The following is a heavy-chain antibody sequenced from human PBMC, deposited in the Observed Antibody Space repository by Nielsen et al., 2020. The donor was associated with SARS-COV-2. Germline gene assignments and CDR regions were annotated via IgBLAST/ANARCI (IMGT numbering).Heavy chain of an antibody. Sequence: GESLKISCQASGYSFTNFWIGWVRQMPGKGLEWMGIIYPGDSDTRYSPSFQGQVTISADKSISTAYLQWSSLKASDTAMYYCARGGIAARPSYYYYGMDVWGQGTTVTVSS. D-gene: IGHD6-6*01. V-gene: IGHV5-51*01. CDR2: IYPGDSDT. J-gene: IGHJ6*02. CDR3: ARGGIAARPSYYYYGMDV. CDR1: GYSFTNFW.